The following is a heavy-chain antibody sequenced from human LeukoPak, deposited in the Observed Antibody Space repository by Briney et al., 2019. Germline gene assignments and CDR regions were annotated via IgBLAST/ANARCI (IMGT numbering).Heavy chain of an antibody. J-gene: IGHJ4*02. CDR1: GFTFSDNY. D-gene: IGHD7-27*01. CDR3: ARGHWGLDY. Sequence: GGSLRLSCAVSGFTFSDNYMTWIRQAPGKGLEWVSYISNTGTDRNYADSVKGRFTISMDNTKTSLYLQMNSLRVEDTAVYYSARGHWGLDYWGQGALVTVSS. CDR2: ISNTGTDR. V-gene: IGHV3-11*01.